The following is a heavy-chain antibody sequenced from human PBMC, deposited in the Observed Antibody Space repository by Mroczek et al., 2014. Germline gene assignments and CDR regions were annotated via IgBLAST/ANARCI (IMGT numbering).Heavy chain of an antibody. CDR3: ARVGDLGSHEPYYDSSPGVFDY. V-gene: IGHV4-31*03. D-gene: IGHD3-22*01. CDR1: GGSISSGGYY. CDR2: IYYSGST. Sequence: VQLLESGPGLVKPSQTLSLTCTVSGGSISSGGYYWSWIRQHPGKGLEWIGYIYYSGSTYYNPSLKSRVTISVDTSKNQFSLKLSSVTAADTAVYYCARVGDLGSHEPYYDSSPGVFDYWGQGTLVTVSS. J-gene: IGHJ4*02.